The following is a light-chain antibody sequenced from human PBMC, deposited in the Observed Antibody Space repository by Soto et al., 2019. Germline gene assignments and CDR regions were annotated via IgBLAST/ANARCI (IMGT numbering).Light chain of an antibody. CDR3: QQRNNWPPSIT. J-gene: IGKJ3*01. Sequence: EIVLTQSPVTLSLSPGERASLSCRASQSIASHLAWYQQKPGQAPRLLIHDASSRATGIPARFSGSGSGTDFTLTISSLEPEDFAVYYCQQRNNWPPSITFGPGTKVDIK. CDR2: DAS. V-gene: IGKV3-11*01. CDR1: QSIASH.